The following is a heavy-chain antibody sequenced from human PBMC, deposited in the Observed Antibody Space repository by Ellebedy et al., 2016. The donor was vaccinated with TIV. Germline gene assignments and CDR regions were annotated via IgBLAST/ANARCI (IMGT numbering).Heavy chain of an antibody. V-gene: IGHV3-7*01. CDR3: ATDRSYGDYRSPTHAFVM. CDR2: MNQDGSAK. Sequence: GGSLRLSCAASGFTFNSYWMTWVRQAPGKGLEWVANMNQDGSAKYYVDSLRGRFTISRDNAKNSLYLQMNSLRGEDTAVYYCATDRSYGDYRSPTHAFVMWGRGTLVTVSS. J-gene: IGHJ3*02. D-gene: IGHD3-16*01. CDR1: GFTFNSYW.